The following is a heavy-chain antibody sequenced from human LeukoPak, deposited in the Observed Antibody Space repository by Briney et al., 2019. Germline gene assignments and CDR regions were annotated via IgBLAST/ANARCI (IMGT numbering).Heavy chain of an antibody. V-gene: IGHV1-2*02. J-gene: IGHJ4*02. CDR2: INPNSGST. Sequence: ASVKLSCKASGYTFTGYYMHWVRQAPGQGLEWMGWINPNSGSTNYTQKFQGRVSMTRDTSISTAYMDLSSLRSDDTAVYYCARFSSDNSVDYWGQGTLVTVPS. CDR3: ARFSSDNSVDY. D-gene: IGHD1-1*01. CDR1: GYTFTGYY.